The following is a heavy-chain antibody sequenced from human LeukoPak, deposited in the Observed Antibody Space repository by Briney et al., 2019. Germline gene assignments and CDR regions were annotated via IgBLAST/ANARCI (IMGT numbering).Heavy chain of an antibody. CDR1: GGSISSYY. J-gene: IGHJ4*02. D-gene: IGHD3-10*02. CDR2: IYYSGST. Sequence: PSQTLSLTCTVSGGSISSYYRSWIRQPPGKGLEWIGYIYYSGSTNYNPSLKSRVTISVDTSKNQFSLKLSSVTAADTAVYYCARVWGFTMSYFDYWGQGTLVTVSS. CDR3: ARVWGFTMSYFDY. V-gene: IGHV4-59*01.